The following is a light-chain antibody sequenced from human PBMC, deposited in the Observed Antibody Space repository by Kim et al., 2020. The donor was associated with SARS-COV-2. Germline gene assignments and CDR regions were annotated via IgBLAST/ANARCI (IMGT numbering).Light chain of an antibody. CDR3: QQYNNWPGT. V-gene: IGKV3-15*01. CDR1: QSVSSN. Sequence: VSPGESATLSCRASQSVSSNLAWYQQKPGQAPRLLINGASTRATGIPARFSGSRSGTDFTLTISSLQSEDFAVYYCQQYNNWPGTFGQGTKVDIK. CDR2: GAS. J-gene: IGKJ1*01.